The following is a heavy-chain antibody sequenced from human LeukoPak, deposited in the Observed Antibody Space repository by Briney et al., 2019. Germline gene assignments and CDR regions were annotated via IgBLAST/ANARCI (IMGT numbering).Heavy chain of an antibody. V-gene: IGHV5-10-1*01. Sequence: GESLQISCKGSGYTFTNFWIGWVRQMPGKGLEWMGRIDPSDSYTNYSPSFQGHVTISADKSISTAYLQWSSLKASDTAMYYCARRVSSSGWFDPWGQGTLVTVSS. J-gene: IGHJ5*02. D-gene: IGHD6-6*01. CDR2: IDPSDSYT. CDR3: ARRVSSSGWFDP. CDR1: GYTFTNFW.